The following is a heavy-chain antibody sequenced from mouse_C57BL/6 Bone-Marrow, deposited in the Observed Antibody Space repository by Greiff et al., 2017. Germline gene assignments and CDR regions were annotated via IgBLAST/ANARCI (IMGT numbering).Heavy chain of an antibody. D-gene: IGHD6-1*01. CDR2: IYHGGGYT. V-gene: IGHV1-63*01. Sequence: VQLQESGAELVRPGTSVKMSCKASGYTFTNYWIGWAKQRSGHGLEWIGDIYHGGGYTNYNEKFKGKATLTADKSSSTAYMQFSSLTSEDSAIYDCARRKGANFPPFFDVWGTETTVTVSS. CDR1: GYTFTNYW. J-gene: IGHJ1*03. CDR3: ARRKGANFPPFFDV.